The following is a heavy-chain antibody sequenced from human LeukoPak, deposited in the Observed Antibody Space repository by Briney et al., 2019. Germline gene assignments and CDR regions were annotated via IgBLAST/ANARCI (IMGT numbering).Heavy chain of an antibody. CDR3: ARRLTQYDCFDP. CDR1: GDSVSSNSVT. J-gene: IGHJ5*02. CDR2: TYYRSTWYN. Sequence: SQTLSLTCAISGDSVSSNSVTWSWIRQSPSRGLEWLGRTYYRSTWYNDYAVSVRGRITVNPDTSKNQFSLHLNSVTPEDTAVYYCARRLTQYDCFDPWGQGILVTVSS. V-gene: IGHV6-1*01. D-gene: IGHD2-2*01.